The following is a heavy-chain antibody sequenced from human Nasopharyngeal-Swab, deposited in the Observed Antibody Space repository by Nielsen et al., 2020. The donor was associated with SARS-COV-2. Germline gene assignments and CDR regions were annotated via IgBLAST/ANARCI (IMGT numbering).Heavy chain of an antibody. CDR3: ASNRGWYVDY. D-gene: IGHD3-10*01. CDR1: GGSISRYY. CDR2: IYYSGST. Sequence: SETLSLTCTVSGGSISRYYLSWIRQPPGKGLEWIGYIYYSGSTNYNPSLKSRVTISVDTSKNQFSLKLSSVTDADTAVYYCASNRGWYVDYWGQGTLVTVSS. J-gene: IGHJ4*02. V-gene: IGHV4-59*01.